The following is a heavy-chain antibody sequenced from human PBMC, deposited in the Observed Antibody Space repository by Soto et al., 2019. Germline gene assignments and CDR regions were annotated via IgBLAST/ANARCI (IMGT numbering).Heavy chain of an antibody. CDR2: ISYDGSNK. V-gene: IGHV3-30*03. CDR1: GFTFSSYG. D-gene: IGHD4-4*01. Sequence: GGSLRLSCATSGFTFSSYGMHWVRQAPGKGLEWVAVISYDGSNKYYADSVKGRFTISRDNSKNTLYLQMNSLRAEDMAVYFCATSGGTTIRRLLGYGMDVWGQGTTVTVSS. J-gene: IGHJ6*02. CDR3: ATSGGTTIRRLLGYGMDV.